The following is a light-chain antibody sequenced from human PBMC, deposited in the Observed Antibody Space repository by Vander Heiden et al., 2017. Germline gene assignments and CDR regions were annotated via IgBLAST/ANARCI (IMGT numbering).Light chain of an antibody. Sequence: QHVLTHSLSAPAPRGASVKLTCTLRTPHITSAIAWHEQKPDKGPRYLMELNTDGSHTKGDGIPDRFSESSSGAERSLTISSAESEDEYYYSCHTWGTSIQVFGGGTKL. CDR2: LNTDGSH. J-gene: IGLJ2*01. V-gene: IGLV4-69*01. CDR1: TPHITSA. CDR3: HTWGTSIQV.